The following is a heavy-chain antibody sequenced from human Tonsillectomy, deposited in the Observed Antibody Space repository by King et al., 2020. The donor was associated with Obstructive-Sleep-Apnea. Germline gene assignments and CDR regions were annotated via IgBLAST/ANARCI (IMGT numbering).Heavy chain of an antibody. V-gene: IGHV4-31*03. CDR2: IYYSGST. J-gene: IGHJ4*02. Sequence: VQLQESGPGLVKPSQTLSLTCTVSVGSISSGGYYWSWIRQHPGKGLEWIGVIYYSGSTYYNPSLKSRVTISVDTSKNQFSLKLSSVTAADTAVYYCARAGSWETVPDFDYWGQGTLVTVSS. D-gene: IGHD1-26*01. CDR3: ARAGSWETVPDFDY. CDR1: VGSISSGGYY.